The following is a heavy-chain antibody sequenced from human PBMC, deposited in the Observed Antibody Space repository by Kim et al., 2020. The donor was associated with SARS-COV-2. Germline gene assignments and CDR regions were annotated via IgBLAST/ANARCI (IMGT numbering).Heavy chain of an antibody. Sequence: ASVKVSCKASGYTFTTYGISWVRQAPGQGLEWMGWINAYNDNTNYPQKLKGRVTMTTDTSTSTAYLELRSLTSDDTAVYYCARDDGNYDSADAFDIWGQG. J-gene: IGHJ3*02. CDR3: ARDDGNYDSADAFDI. CDR1: GYTFTTYG. D-gene: IGHD3-22*01. CDR2: INAYNDNT. V-gene: IGHV1-18*01.